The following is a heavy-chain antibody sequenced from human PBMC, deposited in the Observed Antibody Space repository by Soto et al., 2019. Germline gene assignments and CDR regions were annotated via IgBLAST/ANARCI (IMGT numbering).Heavy chain of an antibody. J-gene: IGHJ4*02. CDR3: VREEAALTPLFDY. CDR2: IIPILGIA. CDR1: GGTFSSYT. Sequence: QVQLVQSGAEVKKPGSSVKVSCKASGGTFSSYTISWVRQAPGQGLEWMGRIIPILGIANYAQKFQGRVTITADKSTSTAYMELSSLRSEDTAVYYCVREEAALTPLFDYWGQGTLVTVSS. V-gene: IGHV1-69*08.